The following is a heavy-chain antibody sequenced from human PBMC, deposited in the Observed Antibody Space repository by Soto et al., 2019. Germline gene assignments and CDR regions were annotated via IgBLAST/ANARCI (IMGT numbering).Heavy chain of an antibody. Sequence: QVQLVQSGAEGKKPGASVKVSCKASGYSFTSYGISWLRQAPGQGLAWMGWISAYKGNTEYAQKLPGRVTMTTDTSTGTAYMELRSLRSDDTVVDSCARDNGFGEAYVWGQGATVTVSS. V-gene: IGHV1-18*01. D-gene: IGHD3-10*01. CDR2: ISAYKGNT. CDR1: GYSFTSYG. J-gene: IGHJ6*02. CDR3: ARDNGFGEAYV.